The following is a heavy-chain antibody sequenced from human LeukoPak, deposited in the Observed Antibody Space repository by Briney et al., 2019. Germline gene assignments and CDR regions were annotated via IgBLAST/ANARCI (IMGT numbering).Heavy chain of an antibody. CDR2: IYHSGST. V-gene: IGHV4-30-2*01. J-gene: IGHJ5*02. CDR1: GGSISSYS. Sequence: SETLSLTCAVSGGSISSYSWSWVRQPPGKGLEWIGYIYHSGSTYYNPSLKSRVTISVDRSKNQFSLKLSSVTAADTAVYYCASSGPTPNWFDPWGQGTLVTVSS. CDR3: ASSGPTPNWFDP.